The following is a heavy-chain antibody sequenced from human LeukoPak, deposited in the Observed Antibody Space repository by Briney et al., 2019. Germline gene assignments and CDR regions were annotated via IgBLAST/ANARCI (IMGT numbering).Heavy chain of an antibody. CDR3: ARGYLWLYRKSNNWFDP. J-gene: IGHJ5*02. D-gene: IGHD5-12*01. V-gene: IGHV4-34*01. CDR1: GGSFSGYY. Sequence: SETLSLTCAVYGGSFSGYYWSWIRQPPGKGLEWIGEINHSGSTNYNPSLKSRVTISVDTSENQFSLKLSSVTAADTAVYYCARGYLWLYRKSNNWFDPWGQGTLVTVSS. CDR2: INHSGST.